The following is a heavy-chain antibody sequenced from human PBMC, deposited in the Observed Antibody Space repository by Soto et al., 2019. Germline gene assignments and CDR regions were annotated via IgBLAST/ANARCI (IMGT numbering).Heavy chain of an antibody. D-gene: IGHD3-10*01. CDR1: GGYCGNNY. J-gene: IGHJ4*02. V-gene: IGHV4-34*01. CDR3: ATSLWFGTQPEI. Sequence: HSDSLALGCGVEGGYCGNNYWTWFRQPPGKGLEWIGEISPSGTTKYIPSLKSRGTISVDTSRKQFFLKVTSVSAADTAVYYCATSLWFGTQPEIWGPGTLVTVSS. CDR2: ISPSGTT.